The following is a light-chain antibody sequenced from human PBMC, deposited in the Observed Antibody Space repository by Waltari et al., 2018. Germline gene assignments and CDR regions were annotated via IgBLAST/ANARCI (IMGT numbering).Light chain of an antibody. CDR3: LQDYNYPGT. Sequence: AIQMTQSPSSLSASIADRVTITCRASQGIRSDLGWYQQKPGKAPRLLIYAASTLQSGVPSRFSGSGSGTDFTLTISSLQPEDFGTYYCLQDYNYPGTFGGGTKVEIK. J-gene: IGKJ4*01. CDR1: QGIRSD. CDR2: AAS. V-gene: IGKV1-6*01.